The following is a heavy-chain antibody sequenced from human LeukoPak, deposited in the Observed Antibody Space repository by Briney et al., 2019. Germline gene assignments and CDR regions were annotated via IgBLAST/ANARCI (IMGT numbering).Heavy chain of an antibody. CDR1: GFSFSSYG. V-gene: IGHV3-30*03. Sequence: SGGSLRLSCAASGFSFSSYGMHWVRQAPGKGLEWVAVISYDGSSKYYADSVKGRFTISRDNAKNSLFPQMNSLRAEDTAVYYCARVLRYCSGGNCYSGGLGYMDVWGKGTTVTISS. J-gene: IGHJ6*03. CDR2: ISYDGSSK. CDR3: ARVLRYCSGGNCYSGGLGYMDV. D-gene: IGHD2-15*01.